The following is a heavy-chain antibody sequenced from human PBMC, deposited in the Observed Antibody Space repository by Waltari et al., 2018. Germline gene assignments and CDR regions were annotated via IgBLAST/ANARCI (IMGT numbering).Heavy chain of an antibody. CDR3: MRQVLGYCTSAACRRLES. CDR1: LYAINSGFY. Sequence: QVQLQESGPRVVKPSETLSLTCDVSLYAINSGFYWGWIRQPPGKGLEWVATIYHDGSIFRNQSLESRVTTSMDTSNNQFSLNLKSVAAADTAVYYCMRQVLGYCTSAACRRLESWGQGTLVTVPS. CDR2: IYHDGSI. V-gene: IGHV4-38-2*01. J-gene: IGHJ4*02. D-gene: IGHD2-2*03.